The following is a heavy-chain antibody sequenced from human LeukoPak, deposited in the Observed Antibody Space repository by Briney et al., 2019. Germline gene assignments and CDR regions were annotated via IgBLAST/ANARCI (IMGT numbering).Heavy chain of an antibody. CDR1: GGTFSSYA. D-gene: IGHD4-17*01. J-gene: IGHJ3*02. CDR2: IIPIFGTA. V-gene: IGHV1-69*01. Sequence: SVKVSCKASGGTFSSYAISWVRQAPGQGLEWMGGIIPIFGTANYAQKFQGKVTITADESTSTAYMELSSLRSEDTAVYYCARDPSTVTTSDAFDIWGQGTMVTVSS. CDR3: ARDPSTVTTSDAFDI.